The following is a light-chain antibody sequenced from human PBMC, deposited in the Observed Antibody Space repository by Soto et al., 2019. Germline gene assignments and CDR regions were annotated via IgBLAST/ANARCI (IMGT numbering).Light chain of an antibody. V-gene: IGLV2-14*01. Sequence: QSALTQPASVSGSPGQSITISCTGTSSDVGGYNYVSWYQQHPGKAPKFIIYEVSNRPSGVSNRFSGSKSGNTASLTISGLQAEDEADYYCCSYTSSSTLVFGGGTKVTVL. CDR2: EVS. CDR1: SSDVGGYNY. J-gene: IGLJ3*02. CDR3: CSYTSSSTLV.